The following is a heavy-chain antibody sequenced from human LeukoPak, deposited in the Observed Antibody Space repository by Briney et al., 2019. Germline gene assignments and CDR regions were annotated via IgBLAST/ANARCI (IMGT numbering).Heavy chain of an antibody. J-gene: IGHJ4*02. CDR1: GFTFSSYS. D-gene: IGHD3-10*01. V-gene: IGHV3-48*01. CDR2: ISSSSTI. CDR3: ARSTNRGSR. Sequence: GGSLRLSCAASGFTFSSYSMNWVRQAPGKGLEWVSYISSSSTIYYADSVKGRFTISRDNAKNSLYLQMNSLRAEDTAVYYCARSTNRGSRWGQGTLVTVSS.